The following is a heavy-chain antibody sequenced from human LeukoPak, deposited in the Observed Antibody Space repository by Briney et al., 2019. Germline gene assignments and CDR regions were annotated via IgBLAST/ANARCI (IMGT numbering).Heavy chain of an antibody. J-gene: IGHJ6*02. V-gene: IGHV3-33*01. D-gene: IGHD3-10*01. CDR1: GFTFSSYG. CDR3: ASYGYYFGLDV. CDR2: IWYDGSNK. Sequence: GGSLRLSCAASGFTFSSYGMHWVRQAPGKGLEWVAVIWYDGSNKYYADSVKGRFTISRDNSKNTLYLQMNSLRAEDTAVYYCASYGYYFGLDVWGQGTPVTVSS.